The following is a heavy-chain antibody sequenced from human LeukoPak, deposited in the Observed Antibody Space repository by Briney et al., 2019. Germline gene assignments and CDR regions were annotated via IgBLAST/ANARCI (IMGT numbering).Heavy chain of an antibody. CDR1: GYTFTGYY. Sequence: ASVKVPCKASGYTFTGYYMHWVRQAPGQGLEWMGIINPSGGSTSYAQKFQGRVTMTRDTSTSTVYMELSSLRSEDTAVYYCAREGRFGELLYPHDYWGQGTLVTVSS. J-gene: IGHJ4*02. V-gene: IGHV1-46*01. CDR3: AREGRFGELLYPHDY. CDR2: INPSGGST. D-gene: IGHD3-10*01.